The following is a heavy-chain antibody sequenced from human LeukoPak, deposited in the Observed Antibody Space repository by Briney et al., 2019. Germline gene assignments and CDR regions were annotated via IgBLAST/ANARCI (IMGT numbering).Heavy chain of an antibody. J-gene: IGHJ4*02. V-gene: IGHV1-8*01. Sequence: ASVKVSCKASGYTFTSYDINWVRQATGQGLEWMGWMNPNSGNTGYAQKFQGRVTMTRNTSISTAYMELSSLRSEDTAVYYCARYDYGDYVLDYWGQGTLVTVSS. CDR2: MNPNSGNT. CDR3: ARYDYGDYVLDY. D-gene: IGHD4-17*01. CDR1: GYTFTSYD.